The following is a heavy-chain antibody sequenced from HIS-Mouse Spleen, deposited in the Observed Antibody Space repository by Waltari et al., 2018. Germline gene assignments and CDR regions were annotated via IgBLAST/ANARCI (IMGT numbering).Heavy chain of an antibody. CDR1: GFTFSDYY. CDR2: ISSGGRTI. J-gene: IGHJ4*02. V-gene: IGHV3-11*01. Sequence: QVQLVESGGGLVKPGGSLRLSCAASGFTFSDYYMSWIRQAPGKGMEWVSYISSGGRTIYYADSVKGRFTNSRDNAKNSLYLQMNSLRAEDTAVYYCARDSVIQGPFYSYGYYFDYWGQGTLVTVSS. CDR3: ARDSVIQGPFYSYGYYFDY. D-gene: IGHD5-18*01.